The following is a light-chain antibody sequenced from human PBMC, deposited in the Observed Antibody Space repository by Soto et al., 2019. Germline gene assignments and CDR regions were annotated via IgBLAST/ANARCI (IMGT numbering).Light chain of an antibody. CDR3: QQRLSWPIT. J-gene: IGKJ5*01. Sequence: EIVLTQSPATLSLSPGERATLSCRASQSVSNQLGWYQQKPGQAPRLLIFDTSNMATGIPARFSGSGAGTDFTPSISSLEPEDFAVYYCQQRLSWPITFGQGTRLEI. V-gene: IGKV3-11*01. CDR2: DTS. CDR1: QSVSNQ.